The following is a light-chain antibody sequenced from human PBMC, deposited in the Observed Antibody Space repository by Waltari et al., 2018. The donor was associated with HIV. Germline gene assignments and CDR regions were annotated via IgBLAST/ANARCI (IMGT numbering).Light chain of an antibody. V-gene: IGKV1-8*01. CDR3: QQYYNYPRT. J-gene: IGKJ2*01. CDR2: GAS. CDR1: QGISSY. Sequence: PSSFSASTGDRVTITCRASQGISSYLAWYQQKPGKAPKLLIYGASTLQSGVPSRFSGSGSGTDFTLTISCLQSEDFATYYCQQYYNYPRTFGQGTKLEIK.